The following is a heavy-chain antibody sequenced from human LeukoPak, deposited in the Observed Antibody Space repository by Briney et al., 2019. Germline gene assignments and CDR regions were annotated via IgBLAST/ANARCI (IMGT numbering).Heavy chain of an antibody. CDR2: ISSSSSTI. D-gene: IGHD3-16*02. Sequence: GGSLRLSCAASGFTFSSYSMNWVRQAPGKGLEWVSYISSSSSTIYYADSVKGRFTISRDNAKNSLYLQMNSLRDEDTAVYYCARDATYYDYVWGSYRQYYFDYWGQGTLVTVSS. J-gene: IGHJ4*02. CDR3: ARDATYYDYVWGSYRQYYFDY. V-gene: IGHV3-48*02. CDR1: GFTFSSYS.